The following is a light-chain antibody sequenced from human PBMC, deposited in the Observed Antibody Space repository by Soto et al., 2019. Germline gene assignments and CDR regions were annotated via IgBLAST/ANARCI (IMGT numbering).Light chain of an antibody. CDR1: QSVSSN. J-gene: IGKJ2*01. V-gene: IGKV3-15*01. CDR3: QQYNNWRYT. CDR2: GAS. Sequence: EIVMTQSPATLSVSPGERATLSCRASQSVSSNLAWYQQKPGQAPRLLIYGASTSATGIPARFSGSGSGTEFTLTISSLQSEDFAVYYCQQYNNWRYTFGQGTKLEIK.